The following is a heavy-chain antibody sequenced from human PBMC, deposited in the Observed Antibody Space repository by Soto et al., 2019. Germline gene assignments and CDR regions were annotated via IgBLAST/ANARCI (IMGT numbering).Heavy chain of an antibody. V-gene: IGHV4-30-4*01. CDR1: GGSISSGDYY. CDR3: ATFRALYGMDV. CDR2: IYYSGST. Sequence: PSETLSLTCTVSGGSISSGDYYWSWIRQPPGKGLEWIGYIYYSGSTYYNPSLKSRVTISVDTSKNQFSLKLSSVTAADTAVYYCATFRALYGMDVWGHGTTVTVSS. J-gene: IGHJ6*02.